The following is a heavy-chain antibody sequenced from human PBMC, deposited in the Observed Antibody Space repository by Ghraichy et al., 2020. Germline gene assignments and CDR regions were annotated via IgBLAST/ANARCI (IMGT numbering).Heavy chain of an antibody. D-gene: IGHD6-13*01. Sequence: GEYLNISCAASGFTFSSYSMNWVRQAPGKGLEWVSYISSSSSTIYYADSVKGRFTISRDNAKNSLYLQMNSLRDEDTAVYYCASLSIAAAGQVLDYWGQGTLVTVSS. CDR3: ASLSIAAAGQVLDY. CDR1: GFTFSSYS. V-gene: IGHV3-48*02. J-gene: IGHJ4*02. CDR2: ISSSSSTI.